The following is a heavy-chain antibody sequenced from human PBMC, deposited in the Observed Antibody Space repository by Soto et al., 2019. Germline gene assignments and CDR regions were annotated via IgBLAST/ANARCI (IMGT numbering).Heavy chain of an antibody. J-gene: IGHJ3*02. CDR3: AKDKSGWYGNAFDI. V-gene: IGHV3-9*01. CDR2: ISWNSGSI. Sequence: GGSLRLSCAASGFTFDDYAMHWVRQAPGKGLEWVSGISWNSGSIGYADSVKGRFTISRDNAKNSLYLQMNRLRAEDTALYYCAKDKSGWYGNAFDIWGQGTMVTVSS. D-gene: IGHD6-19*01. CDR1: GFTFDDYA.